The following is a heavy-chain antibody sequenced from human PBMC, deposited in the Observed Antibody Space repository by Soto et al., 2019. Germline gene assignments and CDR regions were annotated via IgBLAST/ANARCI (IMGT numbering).Heavy chain of an antibody. CDR1: GYTFTSYY. D-gene: IGHD2-15*01. Sequence: ASVKVSCKASGYTFTSYYMHWVRQAPGQGLEWMGIINPSGGSTSYAQKFQGRVTMTRDTSTSTVYMELISLRSEDTAVYYCARVYCSGGSCYSIDCWGQGTLVTVSS. J-gene: IGHJ4*02. CDR2: INPSGGST. V-gene: IGHV1-46*01. CDR3: ARVYCSGGSCYSIDC.